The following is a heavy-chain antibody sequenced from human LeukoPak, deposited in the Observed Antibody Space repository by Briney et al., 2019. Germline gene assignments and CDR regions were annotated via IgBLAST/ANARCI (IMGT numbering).Heavy chain of an antibody. J-gene: IGHJ4*02. CDR2: VDWDDDK. D-gene: IGHD5-12*01. Sequence: SGPTLVNPTQTLTLTCTFSGFSLSTSGMCVNWIRQPPGKALEWLARVDWDDDKYHSTSLKARLTISKDTSKNQVVLTMTNMDPVDTATYYCARRGYDSAGTQYYFDHWGQGILVTVST. CDR3: ARRGYDSAGTQYYFDH. CDR1: GFSLSTSGMC. V-gene: IGHV2-70*11.